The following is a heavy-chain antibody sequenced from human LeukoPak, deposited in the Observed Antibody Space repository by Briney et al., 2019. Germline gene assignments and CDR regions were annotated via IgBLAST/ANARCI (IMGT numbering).Heavy chain of an antibody. V-gene: IGHV3-30*02. Sequence: PGGSLRLPCAASGFTFSSYGMHWVRQAPGKGLEWVAFIRYDGSNKYYADSVKGRFTISRDNSKNTLYLQMNSLRAEDTAVYYCAKDWVVVTYYLDYWGQGTLVTVSS. CDR2: IRYDGSNK. CDR3: AKDWVVVTYYLDY. CDR1: GFTFSSYG. D-gene: IGHD3-22*01. J-gene: IGHJ4*02.